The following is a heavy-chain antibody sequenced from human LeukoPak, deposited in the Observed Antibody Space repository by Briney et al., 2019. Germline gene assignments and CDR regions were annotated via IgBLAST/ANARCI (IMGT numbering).Heavy chain of an antibody. V-gene: IGHV3-66*01. D-gene: IGHD4-17*01. J-gene: IGHJ5*02. CDR1: GFTFSSYS. CDR2: IYSGGST. Sequence: GGSLRLSCAASGFTFSSYSMNWVRQAPGKGLEWVSVIYSGGSTYYADSVKGRFTISRDNSKNTLYLQMNSLRAEDTAVYYCAREDGDYGWFDPWGQGTLVTVSS. CDR3: AREDGDYGWFDP.